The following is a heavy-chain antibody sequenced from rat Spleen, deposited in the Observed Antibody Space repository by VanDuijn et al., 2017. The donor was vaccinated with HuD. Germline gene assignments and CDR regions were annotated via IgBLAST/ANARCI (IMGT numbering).Heavy chain of an antibody. CDR1: GFSLNSNS. CDR2: IWNDGST. D-gene: IGHD1-9*01. CDR3: ARDRYYGYNHWYFDF. Sequence: QVQLKESGPGLVQPSQTLSLTCTVSGFSLNSNSVHWVRQPPGKGLEWMGGIWNDGSTDYNSALKARLSISRDTSKSQVFLEMSSLHNDDTAIYYCARDRYYGYNHWYFDFWGPGTMVTVSS. J-gene: IGHJ1*01. V-gene: IGHV2-1*01.